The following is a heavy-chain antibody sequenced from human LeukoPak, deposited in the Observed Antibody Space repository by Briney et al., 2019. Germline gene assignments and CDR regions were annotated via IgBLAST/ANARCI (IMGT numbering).Heavy chain of an antibody. Sequence: SETLSLTCTVSGGSVRSGNYFWSWIRQSPGKGLEWIGYIYFRGNTKYSPALESRVTISEDPSKNQFPLRLTSLTAADTAGYYCARVDWWFDIMTGWPAITNNGMDVWGQGTTVIVSS. CDR3: ARVDWWFDIMTGWPAITNNGMDV. CDR1: GGSVRSGNYF. D-gene: IGHD3-9*01. J-gene: IGHJ6*02. V-gene: IGHV4-61*01. CDR2: IYFRGNT.